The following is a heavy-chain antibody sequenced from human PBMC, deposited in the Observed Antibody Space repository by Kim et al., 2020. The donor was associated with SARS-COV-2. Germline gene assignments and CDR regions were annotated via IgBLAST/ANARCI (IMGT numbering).Heavy chain of an antibody. CDR3: ARDRGYATPDY. D-gene: IGHD5-18*01. J-gene: IGHJ4*02. Sequence: GGSLRLSCAVSGFTFSWYWMCWVRQAPGKGLVWVALINPEGTGTTYADSVKGRFTISRDNAKNTLYLQMNSLRAEDTAVYYCARDRGYATPDYWGQGTLVPVPS. V-gene: IGHV3-74*01. CDR1: GFTFSWYW. CDR2: INPEGTGT.